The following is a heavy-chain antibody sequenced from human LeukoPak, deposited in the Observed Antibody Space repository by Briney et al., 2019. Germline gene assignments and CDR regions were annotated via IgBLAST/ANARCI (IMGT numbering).Heavy chain of an antibody. J-gene: IGHJ4*02. CDR3: TRGAGWLIDY. D-gene: IGHD3-16*01. Sequence: SETLSLTCTVSGGSISSHYWSWIRQPPGKGLEWIGYIYNSGSTNYNPSLKSRVTISADTSKNQFSLKLNSLTTADTAVYYCTRGAGWLIDYWGQGILVTVSS. V-gene: IGHV4-59*11. CDR1: GGSISSHY. CDR2: IYNSGST.